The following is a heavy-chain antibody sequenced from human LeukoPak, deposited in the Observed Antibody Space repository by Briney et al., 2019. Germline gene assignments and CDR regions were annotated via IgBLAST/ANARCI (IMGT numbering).Heavy chain of an antibody. CDR2: IYYSGST. CDR3: ARGPLSSSWYVDYFDY. Sequence: PSETLSLTCTVSGGSISSGDYYWSWIRQPPWKGLEWIGYIYYSGSTYYNPSLKSRVTISVDTSKNQFSLKLSSVTAADTAVYYCARGPLSSSWYVDYFDYWGQGTLVTVSS. J-gene: IGHJ4*02. V-gene: IGHV4-30-4*08. CDR1: GGSISSGDYY. D-gene: IGHD6-13*01.